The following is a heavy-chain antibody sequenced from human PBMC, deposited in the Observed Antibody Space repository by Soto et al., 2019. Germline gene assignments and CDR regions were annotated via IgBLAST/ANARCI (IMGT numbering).Heavy chain of an antibody. CDR2: TSYDGNNR. V-gene: IGHV3-30-3*01. D-gene: IGHD2-21*02. CDR3: AGVYYGGDSVNNF. J-gene: IGHJ4*02. CDR1: GFSFSSYV. Sequence: GGSLRLSCAGSGFSFSSYVLSWVRQAPGRGLEWVAATSYDGNNRYYADSVKGRFIISRDNSKNTLDLEMETPRPEDTAVYYCAGVYYGGDSVNNFWGQGTPVTVSS.